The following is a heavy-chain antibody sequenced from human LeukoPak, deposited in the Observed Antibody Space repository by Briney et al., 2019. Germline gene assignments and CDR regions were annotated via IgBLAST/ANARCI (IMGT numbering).Heavy chain of an antibody. CDR1: GFTFSSYW. CDR2: IKQDGSEK. J-gene: IGHJ4*02. V-gene: IGHV3-7*01. Sequence: GGSLRLSCEVSGFTFSSYWMSWVRQAPGKGLEWVANIKQDGSEKYYVDSVKGRFTISRDNAKNSLYLQMNSLRAEDTAVYYCARDHSDHYESSGYYSRFGSRVDYWGQGTLVTVSS. D-gene: IGHD3-22*01. CDR3: ARDHSDHYESSGYYSRFGSRVDY.